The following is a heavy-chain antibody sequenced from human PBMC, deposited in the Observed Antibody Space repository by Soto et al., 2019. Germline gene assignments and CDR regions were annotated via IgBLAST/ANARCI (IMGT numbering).Heavy chain of an antibody. J-gene: IGHJ4*02. CDR2: ISSNSDKT. CDR1: GFRFSDHS. V-gene: IGHV3-48*02. D-gene: IGHD2-21*02. Sequence: LVESGGGLVSPGGSLRLSCVASGFRFSDHSMNWVRQAPGKGLQWISYISSNSDKTYYADSVKGRFTVSRDNAKNALFLQMNSLRDDDTATYYCARLHKGSLVTAWGKGARVTVSS. CDR3: ARLHKGSLVTA.